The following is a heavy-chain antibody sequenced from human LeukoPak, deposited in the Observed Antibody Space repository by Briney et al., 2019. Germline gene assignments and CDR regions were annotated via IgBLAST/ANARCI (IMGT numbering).Heavy chain of an antibody. D-gene: IGHD3-22*01. CDR3: AKSDYYDSSGYYYGSDY. CDR1: GFTFSSYA. J-gene: IGHJ4*02. Sequence: PGGSLRLSCAASGFTFSSYAMTWVRQAPGKRLEWVSGISGSGGSTYYADSVKGRFTISRDNSKNTLYVQMNSLRAEDTAVYYCAKSDYYDSSGYYYGSDYWGQGTLVTVSS. CDR2: ISGSGGST. V-gene: IGHV3-23*01.